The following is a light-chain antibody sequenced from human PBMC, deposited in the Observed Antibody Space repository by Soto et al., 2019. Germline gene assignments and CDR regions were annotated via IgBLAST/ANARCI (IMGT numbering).Light chain of an antibody. Sequence: QSALTQPPSASGSPGQSVTISCTGSGSDVGGHNHVSWYQQHPGEVPKLIIYEVTERPSGVPDRFSGSESGNPASLTVSGLQDDDEADYYCCSYTAGESWVFGGGTKLTVL. V-gene: IGLV2-8*01. J-gene: IGLJ3*02. CDR1: GSDVGGHNH. CDR2: EVT. CDR3: CSYTAGESWV.